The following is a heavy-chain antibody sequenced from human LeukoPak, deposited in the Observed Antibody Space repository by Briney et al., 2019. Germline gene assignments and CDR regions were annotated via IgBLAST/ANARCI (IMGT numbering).Heavy chain of an antibody. D-gene: IGHD3-9*01. CDR3: ARAPVGYDILPSSFDY. CDR2: ISYDGSNK. V-gene: IGHV3-30*03. Sequence: GGSLRLSCAASGFTFSSYSMNWVRQAPGKGLEWVAVISYDGSNKYYADSVKGRFTISRDNSKNTLYLQMNSLRAEDTAVYYCARAPVGYDILPSSFDYWGQGTLVTVSS. J-gene: IGHJ4*02. CDR1: GFTFSSYS.